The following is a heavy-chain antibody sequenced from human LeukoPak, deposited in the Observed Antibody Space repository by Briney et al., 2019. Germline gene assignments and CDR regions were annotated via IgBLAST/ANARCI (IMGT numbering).Heavy chain of an antibody. V-gene: IGHV4-59*08. CDR1: GDSITNYY. J-gene: IGHJ6*02. D-gene: IGHD3-10*01. CDR3: PRHTGSGSDESWAVDYYYYYGMDV. CDR2: IYYSGST. Sequence: PSETLSLTCTVSGDSITNYYWTWIRQPPGKGLEWIGYIYYSGSTNYNPSLKSRVTISVDTSKNQFSLKLSSVTAADTAVYYCPRHTGSGSDESWAVDYYYYYGMDVWGQGTTVTVSS.